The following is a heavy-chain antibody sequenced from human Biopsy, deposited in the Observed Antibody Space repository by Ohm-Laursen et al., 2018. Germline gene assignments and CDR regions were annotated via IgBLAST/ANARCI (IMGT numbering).Heavy chain of an antibody. CDR2: IYYSGGT. CDR3: ARVEAGTNDAFDL. D-gene: IGHD6-19*01. Sequence: GTLSLTCSVSGGSMTGYEWSWIRLAPGKGLEWIGYIYYSGGTKYNPSLASRVTFSVDMSKSQFSLKLYSVTAADTAVYYCARVEAGTNDAFDLWGQGTMVVVSS. V-gene: IGHV4-59*01. CDR1: GGSMTGYE. J-gene: IGHJ3*01.